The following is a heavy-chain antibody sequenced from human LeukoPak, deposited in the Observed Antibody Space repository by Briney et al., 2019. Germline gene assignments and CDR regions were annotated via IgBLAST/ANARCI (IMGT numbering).Heavy chain of an antibody. D-gene: IGHD6-19*01. J-gene: IGHJ4*02. V-gene: IGHV1-8*03. CDR3: ASLLTYSSGWFLY. Sequence: RASVKVSCKTSGYTFTSFDINWVRQATGQGLEWMGWMNPNSGNTGYAQKFQGRVTITRDTSISTAYMELSSLRSEDTAVYYCASLLTYSSGWFLYWGQGTLVTVSS. CDR2: MNPNSGNT. CDR1: GYTFTSFD.